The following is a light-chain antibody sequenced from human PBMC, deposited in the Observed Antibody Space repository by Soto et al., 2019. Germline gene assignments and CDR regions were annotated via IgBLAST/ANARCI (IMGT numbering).Light chain of an antibody. V-gene: IGLV1-40*01. CDR3: QSYDSSLSGYV. J-gene: IGLJ1*01. Sequence: QSVLTQPPSVSGVPGQRVTISCTGSSSNIGANCDVHWYQQLPGTAPKLLIYGNSNRPSGVPDRFSGSKSGNSASLAITGLQAEDEADYYCQSYDSSLSGYVFGTGTKVTVL. CDR2: GNS. CDR1: SSNIGANCD.